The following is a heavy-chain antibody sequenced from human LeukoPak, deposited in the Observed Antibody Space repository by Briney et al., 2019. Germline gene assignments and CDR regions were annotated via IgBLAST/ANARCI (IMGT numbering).Heavy chain of an antibody. CDR1: GFTFSSYE. CDR3: ARVDECNWFDP. D-gene: IGHD3-3*01. J-gene: IGHJ5*02. V-gene: IGHV3-48*03. Sequence: GGSLRLSCAASGFTFSSYEMNWVRQAPGKGLEWVSYISSSGSTIYYADSVKGRFTISRDNAKNSLYLQMNSVRAEDTAVYYCARVDECNWFDPWGQGTLVTVSS. CDR2: ISSSGSTI.